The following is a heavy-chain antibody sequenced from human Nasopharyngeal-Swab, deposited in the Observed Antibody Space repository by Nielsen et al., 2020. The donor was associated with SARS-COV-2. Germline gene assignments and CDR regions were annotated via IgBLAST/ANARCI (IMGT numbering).Heavy chain of an antibody. Sequence: GSLRLSCTVSGGSISSSSYYWGWIRQPPGKGLEWIGSIYYSGRTYYNPSLKSRVTISVDTSKNQFSLKLSSVTAADTAVYYCARLIYGDYFDYYYYMDVWGKGTTVTVSS. D-gene: IGHD4-17*01. J-gene: IGHJ6*03. V-gene: IGHV4-39*01. CDR3: ARLIYGDYFDYYYYMDV. CDR2: IYYSGRT. CDR1: GGSISSSSYY.